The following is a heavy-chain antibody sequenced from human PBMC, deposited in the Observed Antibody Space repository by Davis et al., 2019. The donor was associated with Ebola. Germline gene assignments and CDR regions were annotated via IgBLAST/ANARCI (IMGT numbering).Heavy chain of an antibody. CDR1: GFTFSSYG. CDR2: ISYDGSNK. V-gene: IGHV3-30*03. D-gene: IGHD5-12*01. J-gene: IGHJ6*02. Sequence: GGSLRLSCAASGFTFSSYGMHWVRQAPGKGLEWVAVISYDGSNKYYADSVKGRFTISRDNSKNTLYLQMNSLRAEDTAVYYCARDLFYSGYDSAHHYYGMDVWGQGTTVTVSS. CDR3: ARDLFYSGYDSAHHYYGMDV.